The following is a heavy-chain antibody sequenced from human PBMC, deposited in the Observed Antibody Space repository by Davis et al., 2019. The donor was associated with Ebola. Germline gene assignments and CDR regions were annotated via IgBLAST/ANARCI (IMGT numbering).Heavy chain of an antibody. J-gene: IGHJ4*02. CDR1: GGSFSSHP. D-gene: IGHD3-16*01. V-gene: IGHV1-69*13. Sequence: SVKVSCKTSGGSFSSHPISWVRQAPRQGLEWMGGIIHIFDTPHYAQTFQGRITITADASTSTAYIELSSLRSEDTATYFCARDFYGGNYYFDYWGPGTPITVSS. CDR2: IIHIFDTP. CDR3: ARDFYGGNYYFDY.